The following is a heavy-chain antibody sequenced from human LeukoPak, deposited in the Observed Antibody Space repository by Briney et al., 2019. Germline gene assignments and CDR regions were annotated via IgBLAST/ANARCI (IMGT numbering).Heavy chain of an antibody. J-gene: IGHJ4*02. CDR3: AREFYGSGSVQFDY. V-gene: IGHV4-34*01. CDR2: INHSGST. Sequence: SETLSLTCAVYGGSFSGYYWSWIRQPPGKGLEWIGEINHSGSTNYNPSLKSRVTISVDTSKNQFSLNLSSVTAADTAVYYCAREFYGSGSVQFDYWGQGTLVTVSS. CDR1: GGSFSGYY. D-gene: IGHD3-10*01.